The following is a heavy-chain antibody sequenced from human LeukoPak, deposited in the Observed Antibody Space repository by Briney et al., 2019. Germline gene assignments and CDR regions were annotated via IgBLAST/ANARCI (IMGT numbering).Heavy chain of an antibody. J-gene: IGHJ4*02. CDR3: AREWSTYDILNGYLRS. Sequence: ASVKVSCKASGGTFSSYAISWVRQAPGQGLEWMGGIIPIFGTANYAQKFQGRVTITADESTSTAYMELSSLRSEDTAVYYCAREWSTYDILNGYLRSWGQGTLITVSS. D-gene: IGHD3-9*01. CDR2: IIPIFGTA. V-gene: IGHV1-69*01. CDR1: GGTFSSYA.